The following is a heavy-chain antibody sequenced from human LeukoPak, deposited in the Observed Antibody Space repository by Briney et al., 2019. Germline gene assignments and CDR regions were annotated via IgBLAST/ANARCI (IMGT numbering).Heavy chain of an antibody. D-gene: IGHD2-2*01. CDR3: AKDTSTSWNFDY. Sequence: GGSLRLSCAASGFTFSSYAMSRVRQAPGKGLEWVSAISGSGGSIYYADSVKGRFTISRDNSKNTLYLQMNSLRAEDTAVYYCAKDTSTSWNFDYWGQGTLVTVSS. V-gene: IGHV3-23*01. J-gene: IGHJ4*02. CDR1: GFTFSSYA. CDR2: ISGSGGSI.